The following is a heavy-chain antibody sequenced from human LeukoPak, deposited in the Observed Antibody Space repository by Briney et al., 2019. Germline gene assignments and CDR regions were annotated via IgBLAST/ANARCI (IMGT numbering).Heavy chain of an antibody. Sequence: SGGSLRLSCAASGFTFSSYAMTWVRQAPGKGLEWVSSIDANGAGTFYADSVKGRFSISRDNAKNTLGLQMHSLTAEDTAVYYCAKDQSYYNWFDPWGQGTPVTVSS. J-gene: IGHJ5*02. V-gene: IGHV3-23*01. D-gene: IGHD3-10*01. CDR2: IDANGAGT. CDR3: AKDQSYYNWFDP. CDR1: GFTFSSYA.